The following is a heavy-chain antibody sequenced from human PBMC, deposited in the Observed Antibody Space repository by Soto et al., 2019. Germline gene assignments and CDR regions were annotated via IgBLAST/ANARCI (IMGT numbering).Heavy chain of an antibody. CDR3: ARSKAQPWEPKSFDY. CDR2: ISAYNGNT. V-gene: IGHV1-18*01. D-gene: IGHD1-26*01. J-gene: IGHJ4*02. CDR1: GYTFTNYG. Sequence: ASVKVSCKASGYTFTNYGSSWVRQAPGQGLEWMGWISAYNGNTNYAQKLQGRVTMTTDTSTSTAYMELRSLRSDDTAVYYCARSKAQPWEPKSFDYWGQGTLVTVSS.